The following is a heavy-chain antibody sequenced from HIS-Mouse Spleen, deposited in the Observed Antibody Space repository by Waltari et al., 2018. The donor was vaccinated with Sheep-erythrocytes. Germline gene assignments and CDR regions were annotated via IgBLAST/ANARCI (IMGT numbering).Heavy chain of an antibody. V-gene: IGHV3-30*18. CDR2: ISNDGSNK. CDR1: GFTFSSYG. J-gene: IGHJ4*02. D-gene: IGHD3-10*01. CDR3: AKDRRGFWDY. Sequence: QVQLVESGGGVVQPGRSLRLSCAASGFTFSSYGMHWVRQAPGKGLGGGAVISNDGSNKDYADSVKGRFTISRDNSKNTLYLQMNSLRAEDTAVYYCAKDRRGFWDYWGQGTLVTVSS.